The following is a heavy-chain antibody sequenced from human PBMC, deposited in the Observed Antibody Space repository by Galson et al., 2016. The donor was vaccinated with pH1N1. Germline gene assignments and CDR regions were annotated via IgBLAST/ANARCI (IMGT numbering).Heavy chain of an antibody. J-gene: IGHJ4*02. V-gene: IGHV1-8*03. CDR2: LRPNTGQT. CDR3: ARGFRGGYNYALFDH. CDR1: GYPFSSHD. Sequence: SVKVSCKVSGYPFSSHDINWVRQAPGQGLEWMGWLRPNTGQTGSAQKFQGRITITGDTSTSTGYMELSSLKFDDTAVYYCARGFRGGYNYALFDHWGQGSLVIVSS. D-gene: IGHD5-18*01.